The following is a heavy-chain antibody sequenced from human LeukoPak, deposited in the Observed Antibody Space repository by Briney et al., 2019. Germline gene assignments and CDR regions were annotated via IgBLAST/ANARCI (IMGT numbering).Heavy chain of an antibody. Sequence: PGGSLRLSCTASGFTFGDYAMSWFRQAPGKGLEWVGFIRSKAYGGTTEYAASVKGRFTISRDDSKSIAYLQMNSLKTEDTAVYYCTRGRSSSWYEGYAFDIRGQGTMVTVSS. J-gene: IGHJ3*02. CDR2: IRSKAYGGTT. D-gene: IGHD6-13*01. CDR3: TRGRSSSWYEGYAFDI. V-gene: IGHV3-49*03. CDR1: GFTFGDYA.